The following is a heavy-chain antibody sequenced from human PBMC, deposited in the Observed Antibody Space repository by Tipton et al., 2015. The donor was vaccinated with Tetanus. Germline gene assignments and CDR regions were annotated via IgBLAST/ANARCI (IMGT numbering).Heavy chain of an antibody. V-gene: IGHV4-39*01. J-gene: IGHJ4*02. Sequence: TLSLTCTISGASISSSRRFDCGWIRQPPGKGLEWIGTISYSGSTSYSPSLKSRVTMSVDTSRNQFSLNLTSATAADTGVYYCAGSQWLDGFIFDYWGQGSLVTVAS. CDR1: GASISSSRRFD. CDR2: ISYSGST. D-gene: IGHD6-19*01. CDR3: AGSQWLDGFIFDY.